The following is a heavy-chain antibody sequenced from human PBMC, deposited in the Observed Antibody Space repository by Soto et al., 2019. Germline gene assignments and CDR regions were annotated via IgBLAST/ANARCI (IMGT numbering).Heavy chain of an antibody. CDR2: INGDGSST. CDR3: ARDQTTGDWFDA. J-gene: IGHJ5*02. D-gene: IGHD4-17*01. CDR1: GFAFSSYY. V-gene: IGHV3-74*01. Sequence: EVQLVESGGGLVQPGGSLRLSCGASGFAFSSYYMHWVRQAPGKGLFWVSRINGDGSSTNYADSVKGRFTISRDNAKSTLYLQMNSLRAEDTAVYYCARDQTTGDWFDAWGQGTLVTVSS.